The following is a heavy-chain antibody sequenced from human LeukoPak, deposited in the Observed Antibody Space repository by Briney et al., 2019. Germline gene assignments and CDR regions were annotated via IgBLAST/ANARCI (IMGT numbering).Heavy chain of an antibody. V-gene: IGHV1-69*13. D-gene: IGHD6-19*01. J-gene: IGHJ4*02. CDR1: GYTFTSYA. Sequence: GASVKVSCKASGYTFTSYAMNWVRQAPGQGLEWMGGIIPIFGTANYAQKFQGRVTITADESTSTAYMELSSLRSEDTAVYYCARDGPLGDRQWLALTFVYWGQGTPVTVSS. CDR3: ARDGPLGDRQWLALTFVY. CDR2: IIPIFGTA.